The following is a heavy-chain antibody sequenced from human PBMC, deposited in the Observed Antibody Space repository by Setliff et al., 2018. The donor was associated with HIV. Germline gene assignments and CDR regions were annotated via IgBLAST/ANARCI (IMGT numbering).Heavy chain of an antibody. D-gene: IGHD2-2*01. CDR1: GGSASNSRYY. Sequence: SETLSLTCTVSGGSASNSRYYWAWIRQPPGKGLEWIGSIYNSGSTNYNPSLKSRVTISLDTSKNQFSLKLTSLTAADTAVYYCARGGTSSNWFDPWGQGTLVTVSS. CDR3: ARGGTSSNWFDP. J-gene: IGHJ5*02. CDR2: IYNSGST. V-gene: IGHV4-39*07.